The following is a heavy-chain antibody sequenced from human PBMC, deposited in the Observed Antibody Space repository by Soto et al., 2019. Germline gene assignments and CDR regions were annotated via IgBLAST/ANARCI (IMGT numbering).Heavy chain of an antibody. CDR3: ARGGGTIFAPLP. V-gene: IGHV1-2*04. CDR1: GYTFTGYY. D-gene: IGHD1-1*01. Sequence: ASVKVSCKAFGYTFTGYYIHWVRQAPGQGLEWMAYIDPNSGATKYAQKFQGLVTLTRDTSIRTAYMELTSLRSDDTAVYYRARGGGTIFAPLPWGQGTLVTVSS. J-gene: IGHJ5*02. CDR2: IDPNSGAT.